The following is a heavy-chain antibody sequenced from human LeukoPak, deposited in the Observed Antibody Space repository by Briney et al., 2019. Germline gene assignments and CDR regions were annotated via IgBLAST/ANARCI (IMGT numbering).Heavy chain of an antibody. D-gene: IGHD1-1*01. Sequence: SETLSLTCAVSGYSISSGYYWGWIRQPPGKGLEWIGNIYHSGSTYYNPSLKSRVTISVDTSKNQFSLNLSSVTAADTALYYCARGLRQPRHYYYYMDVWGKGTTVTVSS. J-gene: IGHJ6*03. CDR2: IYHSGST. CDR1: GYSISSGYY. CDR3: ARGLRQPRHYYYYMDV. V-gene: IGHV4-38-2*01.